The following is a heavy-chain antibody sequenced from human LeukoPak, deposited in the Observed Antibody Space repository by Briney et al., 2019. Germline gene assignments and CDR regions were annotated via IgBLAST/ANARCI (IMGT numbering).Heavy chain of an antibody. CDR1: GFSLSTSGVG. Sequence: ESGPTLVKPTQTLTLTCTFSGFSLSTSGVGVGWIRQPPGKALEWLALIYWNDDKRYSPSLKSRLTITKDTSKNQVVLTMTNMDPVDTATYYCAHRRKIGRYGCSSTSCYHFDYWGQGTLVTVSS. CDR2: IYWNDDK. D-gene: IGHD2-2*01. CDR3: AHRRKIGRYGCSSTSCYHFDY. J-gene: IGHJ4*02. V-gene: IGHV2-5*01.